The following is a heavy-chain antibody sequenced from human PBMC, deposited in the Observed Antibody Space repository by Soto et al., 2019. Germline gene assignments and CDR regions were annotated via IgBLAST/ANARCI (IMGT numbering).Heavy chain of an antibody. V-gene: IGHV2-26*01. CDR1: GISLSNDRTG. Sequence: SGPTLVNPTETLTLTCTVSGISLSNDRTGVSWIRQPPGKALEWLAHIFSNDEKSHSTSLKSRLTISKDTSKSQVVLTMTDVDPVDTATYYCARILRNNHHPPDYWGQGTLVTAPQ. CDR3: ARILRNNHHPPDY. CDR2: IFSNDEK. J-gene: IGHJ4*02.